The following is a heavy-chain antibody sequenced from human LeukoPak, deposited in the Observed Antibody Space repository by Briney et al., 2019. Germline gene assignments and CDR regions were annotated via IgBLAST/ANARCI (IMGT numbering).Heavy chain of an antibody. CDR3: ARAVAGRTLDY. CDR2: IKQDGSEK. J-gene: IGHJ4*02. D-gene: IGHD6-19*01. V-gene: IGHV3-7*01. Sequence: GGSMRLSCAASGFTFSSYWMSWLRQAPGKGLEWVANIKQDGSEKLYVESVKGRFTISRDNAKNSLCLQMNSLRAEDTAVYYCARAVAGRTLDYWGQGTLVTVSS. CDR1: GFTFSSYW.